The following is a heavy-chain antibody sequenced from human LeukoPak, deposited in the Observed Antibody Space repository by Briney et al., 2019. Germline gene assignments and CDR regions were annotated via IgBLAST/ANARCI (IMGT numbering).Heavy chain of an antibody. CDR2: ISGSGGST. Sequence: GGSLRLSCAASGFTFSSYAMSWVRQAPGKGLEWVSAISGSGGSTYYADSVKGRFTISRDNSKNTLYLQMNSLRAEDTAVYYCAEAGGYYGSGEIDYWGQGTLVTVSS. V-gene: IGHV3-23*01. CDR1: GFTFSSYA. D-gene: IGHD3-10*01. J-gene: IGHJ4*02. CDR3: AEAGGYYGSGEIDY.